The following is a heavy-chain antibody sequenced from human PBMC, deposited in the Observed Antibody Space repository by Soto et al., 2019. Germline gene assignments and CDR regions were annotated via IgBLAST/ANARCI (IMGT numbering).Heavy chain of an antibody. CDR1: GFSVSSNGAR. CDR3: VHGTLGSYGHVYFDC. Sequence: SGPTLVNPTQTLTLTCSLSGFSVSSNGARVGWIRQPPGKALEWLALIYWDDDKKYNPSLKSRLTITKDTSENQVVLTVTDVDPADTATYYCVHGTLGSYGHVYFDCWGQGALVTVSS. D-gene: IGHD5-18*01. CDR2: IYWDDDK. V-gene: IGHV2-5*02. J-gene: IGHJ4*02.